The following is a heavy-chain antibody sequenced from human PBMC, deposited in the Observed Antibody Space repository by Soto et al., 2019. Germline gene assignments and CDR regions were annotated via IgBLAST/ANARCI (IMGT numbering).Heavy chain of an antibody. J-gene: IGHJ6*02. V-gene: IGHV3-73*02. CDR1: GFTFSGSA. CDR3: ARDLTTYDFWSGYHSPSLENYGMDV. D-gene: IGHD3-3*01. CDR2: IRSKANSYAT. Sequence: EVQLVESGGGLVQPGGSLKLSCAASGFTFSGSAMHWVRQASGKGLEWVGRIRSKANSYATAYAASVKGRFTISRDDSKNTLYLQMNSLRAEDTAVYYCARDLTTYDFWSGYHSPSLENYGMDVWGQGTTVTVSS.